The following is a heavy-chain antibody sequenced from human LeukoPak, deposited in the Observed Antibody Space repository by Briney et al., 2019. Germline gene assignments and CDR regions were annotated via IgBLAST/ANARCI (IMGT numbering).Heavy chain of an antibody. V-gene: IGHV3-30*18. J-gene: IGHJ5*02. Sequence: GGSLRLSCATSGFTFSNYGMHWVRQAPGKGLEWVAVISKDGSNIQYADSAKGRFTISRDNSKNTVYLQMNSLRSEDTAVYYCAKDPYRVIVATGNYLDPWGQGTLVTVSS. D-gene: IGHD2-21*01. CDR2: ISKDGSNI. CDR1: GFTFSNYG. CDR3: AKDPYRVIVATGNYLDP.